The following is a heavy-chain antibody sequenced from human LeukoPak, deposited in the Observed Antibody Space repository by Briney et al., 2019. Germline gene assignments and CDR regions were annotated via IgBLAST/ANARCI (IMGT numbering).Heavy chain of an antibody. CDR1: GYTFTSYG. CDR3: ARSSITIFGVVTNFDY. J-gene: IGHJ4*02. CDR2: ISAYNGNT. Sequence: ASVKVSCKASGYTFTSYGISWVRQAPGQGLEWIGWISAYNGNTNYAQKLQGRVTMTTDTSTSTAYMELRSLRSDDTAVYYCARSSITIFGVVTNFDYWGQGTLVTVSS. D-gene: IGHD3-3*01. V-gene: IGHV1-18*01.